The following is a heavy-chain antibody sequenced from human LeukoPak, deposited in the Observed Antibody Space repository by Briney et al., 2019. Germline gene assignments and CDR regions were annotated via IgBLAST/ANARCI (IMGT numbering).Heavy chain of an antibody. CDR3: AKDPNGDFIGAFDF. CDR1: GFTFSSYG. CDR2: IRYDGSNK. V-gene: IGHV3-30*02. J-gene: IGHJ3*01. Sequence: PGGSLRLSCAASGFTFSSYGMHWVRQAPGKGLEWVAFIRYDGSNKYYADSVKGRFTISRDNSKDTLYLQMNGLRADDTATYYCAKDPNGDFIGAFDFWGQETMVTVSP. D-gene: IGHD4-17*01.